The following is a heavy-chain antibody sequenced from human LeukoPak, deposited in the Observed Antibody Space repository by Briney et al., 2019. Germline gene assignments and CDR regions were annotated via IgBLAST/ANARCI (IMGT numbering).Heavy chain of an antibody. Sequence: GESLKISCAASGFTFSSYGMHWVRQAPGKGLEWVAFIRYDGSNKYYADSVKGRFTISRDNSKNTLYLQMNSLRAEDTAVYYCAKDQLGEELLGDYWGQGTLVTVSS. CDR1: GFTFSSYG. V-gene: IGHV3-30*02. D-gene: IGHD1-26*01. CDR3: AKDQLGEELLGDY. J-gene: IGHJ4*02. CDR2: IRYDGSNK.